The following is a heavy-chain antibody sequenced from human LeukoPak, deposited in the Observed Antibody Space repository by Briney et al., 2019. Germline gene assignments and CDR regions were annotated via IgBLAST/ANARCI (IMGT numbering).Heavy chain of an antibody. CDR1: GGSISSSSYY. J-gene: IGHJ4*02. V-gene: IGHV4-39*01. CDR2: IYYSGST. Sequence: SETLSLTCTVSGGSISSSSYYWGWIRQPPGKGLEWIGSIYYSGSTYYNPSLKSRVTISVDTSKNQFSLKLSSVTAADTAVHYCARSRFIAAADYWGQGTLVTVSS. CDR3: ARSRFIAAADY. D-gene: IGHD6-13*01.